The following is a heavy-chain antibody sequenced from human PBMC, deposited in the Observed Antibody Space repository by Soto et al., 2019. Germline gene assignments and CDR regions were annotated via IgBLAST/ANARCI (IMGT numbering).Heavy chain of an antibody. Sequence: QVQLVQSGSEVKMPGSSVKASCKPSGGTLGRHAINWGRQAPGQGLEWRGGIIPLFGTTNYAQKFKGRVTISADESTSTAYMELSSLTSEDAAVYYCARAAIHGSSWYFWFDPWGQGTLVTVSS. CDR3: ARAAIHGSSWYFWFDP. V-gene: IGHV1-69*01. D-gene: IGHD6-13*01. CDR2: IIPLFGTT. J-gene: IGHJ5*02. CDR1: GGTLGRHA.